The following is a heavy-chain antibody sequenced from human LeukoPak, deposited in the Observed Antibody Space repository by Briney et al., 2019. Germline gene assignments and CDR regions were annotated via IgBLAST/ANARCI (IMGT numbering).Heavy chain of an antibody. CDR2: IYPGDSDT. CDR3: ARSGYCTNGVCLYYYYYYGMDV. V-gene: IGHV5-51*01. D-gene: IGHD2-8*01. CDR1: GYSFTSYW. Sequence: HGESLKISCKGSGYSFTSYWIGWVRQMPGKGLEWMGIIYPGDSDTRYSPSFQGQVTISADKSISTAYLQWSSLKASDTAMYYCARSGYCTNGVCLYYYYYYGMDVWGQGTTVTVSS. J-gene: IGHJ6*02.